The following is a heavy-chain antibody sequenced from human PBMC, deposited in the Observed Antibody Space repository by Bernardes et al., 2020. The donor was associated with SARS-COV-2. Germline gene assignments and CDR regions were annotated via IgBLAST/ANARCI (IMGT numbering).Heavy chain of an antibody. CDR1: GGSITSVSYY. CDR2: IYTSGST. V-gene: IGHV4-61*02. D-gene: IGHD3-3*01. CDR3: ARGAFGVVMTDYYYYGMDV. Sequence: SETLSLTCTVSGGSITSVSYYGSWIRQAAGKGLEWIGLIYTSGSTNYNPSLKSRVTISVDRSNNQFSLKLTSVTAADTAVYYCARGAFGVVMTDYYYYGMDVWGQGTTVTVSS. J-gene: IGHJ6*02.